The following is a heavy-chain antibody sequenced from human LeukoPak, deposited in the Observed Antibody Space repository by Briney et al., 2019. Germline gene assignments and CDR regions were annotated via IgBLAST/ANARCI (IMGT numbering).Heavy chain of an antibody. V-gene: IGHV3-15*01. D-gene: IGHD3-22*01. J-gene: IGHJ4*02. CDR1: GFTFNNAW. Sequence: AGGSLRLSCAASGFTFNNAWMNWVRQAPGKGLEWVGRIKSKTDGGTADYAAPVKGRFTISRDDSKNTLYMQMNSLKTEDTAVYYCTTVSLSGYGGIDYWGQGTLVTVSS. CDR3: TTVSLSGYGGIDY. CDR2: IKSKTDGGTA.